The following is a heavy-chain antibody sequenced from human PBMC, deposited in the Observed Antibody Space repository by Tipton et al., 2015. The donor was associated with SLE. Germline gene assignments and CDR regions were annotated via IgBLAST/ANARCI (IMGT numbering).Heavy chain of an antibody. V-gene: IGHV4-34*01. D-gene: IGHD3-10*01. Sequence: LRLSCAASGFTLNTYSITWVRQPPGKGLEWIGEINHSGSTNYNPSLKSRVTISVDTSKNQFSLKLSSVTAADTAVYYCARGESDYYGSGSPWSWFDPWGQGTLVTVSS. J-gene: IGHJ5*02. CDR2: INHSGST. CDR1: GFTLNTYS. CDR3: ARGESDYYGSGSPWSWFDP.